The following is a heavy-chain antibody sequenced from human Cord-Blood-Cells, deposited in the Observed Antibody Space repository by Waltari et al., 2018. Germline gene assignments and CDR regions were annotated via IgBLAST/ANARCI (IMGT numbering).Heavy chain of an antibody. CDR3: ARVRVGTMVRGVIPYFDY. V-gene: IGHV4-38-2*02. Sequence: QVQLQESGPGLVKPSEPLSLTCTVSGSSISSGYYWGWIRRHTGRGLEWIGSIYHSGSTYYNPSLKSRVTISVDTSKNQFSLKLSSVTAADTAVYYCARVRVGTMVRGVIPYFDYWGQGTLVTVSS. J-gene: IGHJ4*02. D-gene: IGHD3-10*01. CDR2: IYHSGST. CDR1: GSSISSGYY.